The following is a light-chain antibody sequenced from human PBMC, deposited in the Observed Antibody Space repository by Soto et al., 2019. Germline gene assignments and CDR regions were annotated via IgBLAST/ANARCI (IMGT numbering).Light chain of an antibody. V-gene: IGLV1-47*01. CDR2: RNN. J-gene: IGLJ2*01. CDR3: AAWDDSLSGHVV. Sequence: QPVLTQPPSASGTPGQRVTISCSGSSSNIGSNYVYWYQQLPGTAPKLLIYRNNQRPSGVPDRFSGSKSGTSVSLAISGLRSEDEADYYCAAWDDSLSGHVVFGGGTKLTVL. CDR1: SSNIGSNY.